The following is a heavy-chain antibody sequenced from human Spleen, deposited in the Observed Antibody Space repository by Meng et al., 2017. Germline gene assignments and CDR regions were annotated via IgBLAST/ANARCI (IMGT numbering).Heavy chain of an antibody. V-gene: IGHV3-48*03. J-gene: IGHJ6*02. CDR3: AKDGRLRGTSVYGMDV. CDR1: GFTFSSYE. Sequence: GESLKISCAASGFTFSSYEMNWVRQAPGKGLEWVSYISSSGSTIYYTDSVQGRFTISRDNAKNPLYLQMNGLSVEDTAVYYCAKDGRLRGTSVYGMDVWGQGITVTVSS. CDR2: ISSSGSTI. D-gene: IGHD1-14*01.